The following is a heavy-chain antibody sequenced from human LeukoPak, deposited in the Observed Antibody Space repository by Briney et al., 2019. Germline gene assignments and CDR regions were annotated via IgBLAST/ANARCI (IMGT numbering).Heavy chain of an antibody. CDR3: AKDHASYCGGDCYSDH. J-gene: IGHJ4*02. D-gene: IGHD2-21*02. CDR1: GFTFSSYA. Sequence: GGSLRLSCAASGFTFSSYAMSWVRQAPGKGLEWVSAMSGSSGTTYYADSVKGRFTFSRDNSKNTLYLQMNSLRAEDSAIYYCAKDHASYCGGDCYSDHWGQGTLVTVSS. V-gene: IGHV3-23*01. CDR2: MSGSSGTT.